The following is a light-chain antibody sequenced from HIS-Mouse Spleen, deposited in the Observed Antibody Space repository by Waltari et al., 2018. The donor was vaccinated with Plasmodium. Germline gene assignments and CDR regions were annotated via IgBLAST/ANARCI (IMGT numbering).Light chain of an antibody. CDR3: SSYTSSSTLDVV. V-gene: IGLV2-14*03. CDR1: SSDVGGYNY. J-gene: IGLJ2*01. CDR2: DVS. Sequence: QSALTQPASVSGSPGQSITISCTGTSSDVGGYNYVSWYQQHPGKAPKLMIYDVSNRPSGVSNGLAGSKSGNTASLTISGLQAEDEADYYCSSYTSSSTLDVVFGGGTKLTVL.